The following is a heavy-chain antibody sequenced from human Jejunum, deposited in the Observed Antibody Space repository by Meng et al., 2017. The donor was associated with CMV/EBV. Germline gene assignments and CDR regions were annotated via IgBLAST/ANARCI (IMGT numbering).Heavy chain of an antibody. D-gene: IGHD3-3*01. CDR3: ARDRREIKVFGAVASSWFDP. V-gene: IGHV1-69*10. CDR1: YD. J-gene: IGHJ5*02. Sequence: YDISWVRQAPGQGLEWVGGIIPVIGVEKYAQRFQGRVNITADKSTGTVYMELRSLRSEDTAVYYCARDRREIKVFGAVASSWFDPWGQGTLVTVSS. CDR2: IIPVIGVE.